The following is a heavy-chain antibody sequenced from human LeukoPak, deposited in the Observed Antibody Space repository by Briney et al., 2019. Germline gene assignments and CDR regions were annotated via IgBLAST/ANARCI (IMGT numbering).Heavy chain of an antibody. CDR2: ISGSGGST. D-gene: IGHD3-22*01. V-gene: IGHV3-23*01. J-gene: IGHJ3*02. CDR1: GFNFSSYA. CDR3: AKDRPTYYYDSSGYHGNGAFDI. Sequence: GGSLRLSCAASGFNFSSYAMSWVRQAPGKGLEWVSAISGSGGSTYYADSVKGRFTISRDNSKNTLYLQMNSLRAEDTAVYYCAKDRPTYYYDSSGYHGNGAFDIWGQGTMVTVSS.